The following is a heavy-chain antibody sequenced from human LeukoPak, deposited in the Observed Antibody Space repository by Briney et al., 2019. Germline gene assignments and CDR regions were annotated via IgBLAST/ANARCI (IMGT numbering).Heavy chain of an antibody. CDR1: GFTFSSYA. D-gene: IGHD2-21*02. CDR3: AKEYCGGDCYSEDAFDI. J-gene: IGHJ3*02. Sequence: PGGSLRLSCAASGFTFSSYAMSWVRQAPGKGLEWVSAISGSGRSTYYADSVKGRFAISRDNSKNTLYLQMNSLRAEDTAVYYCAKEYCGGDCYSEDAFDIWGQGTMVTVSS. CDR2: ISGSGRST. V-gene: IGHV3-23*01.